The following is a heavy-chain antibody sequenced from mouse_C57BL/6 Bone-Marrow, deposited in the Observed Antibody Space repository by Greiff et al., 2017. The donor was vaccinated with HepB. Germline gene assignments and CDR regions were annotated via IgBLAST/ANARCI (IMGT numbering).Heavy chain of an antibody. Sequence: QVQLQQSGPELVKPGASVKISCKASGYTFTDYYINWVKQRPGQGLEWIGWIFPGSGSTYYNEKFKGKATLTVDKSSSTAYMLLRSLTSEDSAVYFCARITTVVAHWYFDVWAQGPRSPSPQ. V-gene: IGHV1-75*01. CDR3: ARITTVVAHWYFDV. CDR2: IFPGSGST. CDR1: GYTFTDYY. D-gene: IGHD1-1*01. J-gene: IGHJ1*03.